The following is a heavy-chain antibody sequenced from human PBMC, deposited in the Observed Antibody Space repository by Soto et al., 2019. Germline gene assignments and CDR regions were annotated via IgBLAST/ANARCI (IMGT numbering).Heavy chain of an antibody. Sequence: HPGGSLRLSCAASGFTFSSYAMSWVRQAPGKGLEWVSAISGSGGSTYYADSVKGRFTISRDNSKNTLYLQVNSLRAEDTAVYYCANQGPTHYYYYYYGMDVWGQGTTVTVSS. J-gene: IGHJ6*02. CDR2: ISGSGGST. CDR3: ANQGPTHYYYYYYGMDV. V-gene: IGHV3-23*01. CDR1: GFTFSSYA.